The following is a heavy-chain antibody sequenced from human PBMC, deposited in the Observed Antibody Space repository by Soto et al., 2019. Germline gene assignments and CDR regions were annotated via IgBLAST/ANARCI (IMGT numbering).Heavy chain of an antibody. Sequence: QVQLVQSGAEVRKPGSSVKVSCKASGGTFSRHAISWVRQAPGQGLEWMGGIIPIFGTANHAQKFQGRVTIIADESTSTVYMELSSLRSEDTAVYYCARDRDHYYANWGQGTLVTVSS. CDR2: IIPIFGTA. D-gene: IGHD3-10*01. CDR3: ARDRDHYYAN. V-gene: IGHV1-69*01. J-gene: IGHJ4*02. CDR1: GGTFSRHA.